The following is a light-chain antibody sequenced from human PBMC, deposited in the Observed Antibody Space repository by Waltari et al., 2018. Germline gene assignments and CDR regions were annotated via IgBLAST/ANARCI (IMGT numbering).Light chain of an antibody. Sequence: ELVLTQSPGTLSLSPGERATLSCRASRDIGTYLVWYQQKPGQAPRPLIDRASNRATGIPDRFSGRGYGTDFSLTISRLEPEDFAVYYCQNHERLPATFGQGTRVEIK. J-gene: IGKJ1*01. CDR3: QNHERLPAT. CDR1: RDIGTY. V-gene: IGKV3-20*01. CDR2: RAS.